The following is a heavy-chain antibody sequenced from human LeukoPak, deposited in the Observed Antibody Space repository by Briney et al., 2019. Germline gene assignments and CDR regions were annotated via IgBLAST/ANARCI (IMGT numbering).Heavy chain of an antibody. Sequence: GGSLRLSCAASGFTFSSYAMSWVRQAPGKGLEWVSAISGSGGSTYYADPVKGRFTISRDNSKNTLYLQMNSLRAEDTAVYYCAKHLNPPPARGYSFDYWGQGTLVTVSS. CDR2: ISGSGGST. D-gene: IGHD3-22*01. J-gene: IGHJ4*02. V-gene: IGHV3-23*01. CDR1: GFTFSSYA. CDR3: AKHLNPPPARGYSFDY.